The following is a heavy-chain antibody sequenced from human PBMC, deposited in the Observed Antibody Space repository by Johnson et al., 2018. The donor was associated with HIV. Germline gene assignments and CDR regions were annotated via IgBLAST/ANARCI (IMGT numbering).Heavy chain of an antibody. CDR1: GFTFDDYT. Sequence: GGVLVQPGGSLRLSCAASGFTFDDYTMHWVRQAPGKGLEWVSYISSSGTTVYYADSVKGRFSISRDNAKHSLYLQMNSLRAEDTAVYYCASQGAPAFDIWGQGTMVTVSS. V-gene: IGHV3-48*04. CDR2: ISSSGTTV. CDR3: ASQGAPAFDI. J-gene: IGHJ3*02.